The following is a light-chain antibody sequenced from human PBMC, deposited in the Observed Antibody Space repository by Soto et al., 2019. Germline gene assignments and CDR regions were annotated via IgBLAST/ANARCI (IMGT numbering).Light chain of an antibody. CDR2: SHN. Sequence: QSVLTQPPSASGAPGQNVTISCSGSSSNIGRGFVYWYQQLPGAAPELLMYSHNIRPSGIPDRFSASTSGTSASLAISGLRSEDEADYHCATWDDDVSGVVFGGGTKVTVL. CDR1: SSNIGRGF. V-gene: IGLV1-47*02. CDR3: ATWDDDVSGVV. J-gene: IGLJ2*01.